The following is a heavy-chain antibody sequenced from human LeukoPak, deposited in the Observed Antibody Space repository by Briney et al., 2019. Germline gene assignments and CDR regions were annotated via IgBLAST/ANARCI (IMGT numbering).Heavy chain of an antibody. CDR3: ARGRIYYYMDV. CDR1: GFTFSSYS. V-gene: IGHV3-21*01. D-gene: IGHD2/OR15-2a*01. Sequence: PGGSLRLSCAASGFTFSSYSMNWVRQAPGKGLEWVSSISSSSSYIYYADSVKGRFTISRDNAKNSLYLQMNSLRVEDMAVYYCARGRIYYYMDVWGKGTTVTVSS. CDR2: ISSSSSYI. J-gene: IGHJ6*03.